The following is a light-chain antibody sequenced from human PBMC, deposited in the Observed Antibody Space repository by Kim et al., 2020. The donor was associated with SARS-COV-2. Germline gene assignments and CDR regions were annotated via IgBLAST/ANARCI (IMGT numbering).Light chain of an antibody. CDR1: KLEDKY. V-gene: IGLV3-1*01. Sequence: SVSPGQTASITCSGDKLEDKYVCWYQQKAGQSPVLLIYQDTKWPSGIPERFSGSNSGNTATLTISGTQAMDEADYYCQAWDSSTVVFGGGTQLTVL. J-gene: IGLJ2*01. CDR2: QDT. CDR3: QAWDSSTVV.